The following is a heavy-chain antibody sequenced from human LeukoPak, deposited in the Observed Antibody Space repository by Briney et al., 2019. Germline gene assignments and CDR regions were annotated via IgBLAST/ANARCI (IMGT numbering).Heavy chain of an antibody. J-gene: IGHJ3*02. CDR3: ARGLGYCSGGSWPRRAFDI. CDR1: GFTFSDYY. CDR2: ISISGSTI. V-gene: IGHV3-11*01. Sequence: GGSLRLSCAASGFTFSDYYMSWIRQAPGKGLEWVSFISISGSTIYYSDSMKGRFTISRDNAKNSVYLQMNSLRAEDTAVYYCARGLGYCSGGSWPRRAFDIWGQGTVVTVSS. D-gene: IGHD2-15*01.